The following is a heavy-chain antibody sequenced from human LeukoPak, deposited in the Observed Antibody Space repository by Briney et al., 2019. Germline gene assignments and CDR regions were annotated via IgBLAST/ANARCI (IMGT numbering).Heavy chain of an antibody. V-gene: IGHV3-48*03. CDR2: ISSSGSTI. D-gene: IGHD3-16*01. Sequence: GGSLRLSCAASGFTFSSYEMNWVRQAPGKGLEWVSYISSSGSTIYYADSVKGRFTISRDNAKNSLYLQMNSLRAEDTAVYYCARPPPKTGYYDYVPWGQGTLVTVSS. J-gene: IGHJ5*02. CDR1: GFTFSSYE. CDR3: ARPPPKTGYYDYVP.